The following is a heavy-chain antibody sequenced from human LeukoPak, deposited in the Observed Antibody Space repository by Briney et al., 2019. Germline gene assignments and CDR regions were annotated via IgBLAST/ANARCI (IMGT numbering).Heavy chain of an antibody. Sequence: ASVKVSCKASGYTFTNYDISWVRQAPGQGLEWMGWITTYNGNTKYAQNLQGRVTLTTDTSTSTAYMELRSLRSDDTAVYYCARGGYNSRWPLDYWGQGTLVTVSS. CDR2: ITTYNGNT. CDR1: GYTFTNYD. V-gene: IGHV1-18*01. J-gene: IGHJ4*02. CDR3: ARGGYNSRWPLDY. D-gene: IGHD6-19*01.